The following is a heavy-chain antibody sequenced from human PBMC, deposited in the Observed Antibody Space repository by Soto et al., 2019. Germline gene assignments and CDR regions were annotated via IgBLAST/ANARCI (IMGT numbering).Heavy chain of an antibody. CDR3: ARDLGTGYFRNGMDV. CDR2: IDRSSSYI. D-gene: IGHD3-9*01. J-gene: IGHJ6*02. CDR1: GFTFSSCT. Sequence: GGSLRLSSPASGFTFSSCTMHWVRQAAGKGLEWVSSIDRSSSYIYYADSWKGRFTISRDNAKISLDLQRNSLRDEDTAVYYCARDLGTGYFRNGMDVWGQGTTVTVSS. V-gene: IGHV3-21*01.